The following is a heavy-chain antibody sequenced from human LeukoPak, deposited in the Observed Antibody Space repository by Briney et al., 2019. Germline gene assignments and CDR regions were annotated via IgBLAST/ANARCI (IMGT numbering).Heavy chain of an antibody. V-gene: IGHV1-18*01. CDR2: ISAYNGNT. Sequence: ASVKVSFKASGYTFTSYGISWVRQAPGQGLEWMGWISAYNGNTNYAQKLQGRVTMTTDTSTSTAYMELRSLRSDDTAVYYCARFHLRQGAFDIWGQGTMVTVSS. J-gene: IGHJ3*02. CDR1: GYTFTSYG. CDR3: ARFHLRQGAFDI.